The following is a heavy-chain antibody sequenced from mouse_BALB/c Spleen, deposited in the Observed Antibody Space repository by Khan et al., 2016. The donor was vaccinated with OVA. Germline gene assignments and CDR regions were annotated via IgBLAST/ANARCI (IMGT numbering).Heavy chain of an antibody. CDR1: GYTFTSYW. CDR3: ARDRIDY. V-gene: IGHV1-7*01. CDR2: INPTSGYT. Sequence: QVQLKQSGAVLAKPGASVKMSCTASGYTFTSYWMHWIKQRPGQGLEWIGYINPTSGYTDYNQKFKDKATLTADKSSSTAYMQLSSLTSDDSAVYYCARDRIDYWGQGTALTVSS. J-gene: IGHJ2*01.